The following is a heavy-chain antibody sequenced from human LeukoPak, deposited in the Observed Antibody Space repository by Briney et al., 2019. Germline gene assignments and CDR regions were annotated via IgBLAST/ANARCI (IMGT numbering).Heavy chain of an antibody. V-gene: IGHV3-21*01. CDR3: ARGNRDYGDYYDY. CDR2: ISSSSSYI. CDR1: GFTFSSYS. D-gene: IGHD4-17*01. Sequence: GGSLRLSCAASGFTFSSYSMNWVRQAPGKGLEWVSSISSSSSYIYSADSVKGRFTISRDNAKNSLYLQMNSLRAEDTAVYYCARGNRDYGDYYDYWGQGTLVTVSS. J-gene: IGHJ4*02.